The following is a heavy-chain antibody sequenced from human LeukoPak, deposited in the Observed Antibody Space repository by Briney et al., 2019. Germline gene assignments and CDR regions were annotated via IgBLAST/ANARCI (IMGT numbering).Heavy chain of an antibody. CDR3: ARSNAASLGGFDY. CDR2: IIPIFGTA. D-gene: IGHD3-10*01. CDR1: GGTFSSYA. J-gene: IGHJ4*02. V-gene: IGHV1-69*13. Sequence: SVKVSCKASGGTFSSYAISWVRQAPGQGLEWMGGIIPIFGTANYAQKFQGRVTITADESTSTAYMELSSLRSEDTAMYYCARSNAASLGGFDYWGQGTLVTVSS.